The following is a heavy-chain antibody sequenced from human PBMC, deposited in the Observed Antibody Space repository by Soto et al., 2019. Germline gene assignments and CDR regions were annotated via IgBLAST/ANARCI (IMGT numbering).Heavy chain of an antibody. V-gene: IGHV4-59*12. CDR1: GASISSYY. Sequence: SETLSLTCTVSGASISSYYWNWIRQPPGKGLEWIGYISYSGSTDYNPSLKSRVTISVDTSKNQFSLKLSSVTAADTAVYYCARGRRRAVASIDYWGQGTLVTVSS. J-gene: IGHJ4*02. CDR2: ISYSGST. D-gene: IGHD6-19*01. CDR3: ARGRRRAVASIDY.